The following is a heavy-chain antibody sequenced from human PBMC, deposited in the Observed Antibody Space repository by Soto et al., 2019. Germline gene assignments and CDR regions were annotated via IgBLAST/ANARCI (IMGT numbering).Heavy chain of an antibody. CDR3: ARDRNNGSGSNHP. J-gene: IGHJ5*02. Sequence: ASVKVSCKTSGYTFTSYAMHWVLQAPGQRLEWMGWINAGNGNTKYSQKFQGRVTMTTDTSTSTAYMELRSLRSDDTAVYHCARDRNNGSGSNHPWGQGTLVTVSS. V-gene: IGHV1-3*01. D-gene: IGHD3-10*01. CDR2: INAGNGNT. CDR1: GYTFTSYA.